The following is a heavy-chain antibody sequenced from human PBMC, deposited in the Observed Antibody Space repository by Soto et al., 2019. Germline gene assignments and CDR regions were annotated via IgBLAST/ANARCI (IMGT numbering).Heavy chain of an antibody. Sequence: SETLSLTYTVSSDSSSSYKWSWIRQPPGKGLEWIGYIYYAGTTTYNPSLQSRVSISVDTAKNEVSLKLTSVTAADTAVYFCARLGAYYQAMDSWGQGTLVTVSS. V-gene: IGHV4-59*08. CDR2: IYYAGTT. CDR3: ARLGAYYQAMDS. D-gene: IGHD3-22*01. CDR1: SDSSSSYK. J-gene: IGHJ1*01.